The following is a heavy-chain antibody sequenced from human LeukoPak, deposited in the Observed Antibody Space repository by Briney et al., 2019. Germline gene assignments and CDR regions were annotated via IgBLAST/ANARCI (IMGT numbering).Heavy chain of an antibody. D-gene: IGHD3-22*01. V-gene: IGHV1-2*02. J-gene: IGHJ3*02. Sequence: ASVKVSCKASGYTFHNYGISWVRQAPGQGLEWMGWINPNSGGTNYAQKFQGRVTMTRDTSISTAYMELSRLRSDDTAVYYCARVVTHYYDSSGYYGAFDIWGQGTMVTVSS. CDR3: ARVVTHYYDSSGYYGAFDI. CDR2: INPNSGGT. CDR1: GYTFHNYG.